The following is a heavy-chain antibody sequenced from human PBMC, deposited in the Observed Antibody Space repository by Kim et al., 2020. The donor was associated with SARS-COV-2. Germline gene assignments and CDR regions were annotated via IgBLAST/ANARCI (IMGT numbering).Heavy chain of an antibody. CDR2: IYYSGST. Sequence: SETLSLTCTVSGGSISSSSYYWGWIRQPPGKGLEWIGTIYYSGSTDYNPSLKSRVSLSLDTSKNQFSVKLSSVTAADTAVYFCGRLTSGLPLSWVDPWGQGTLVTVSS. J-gene: IGHJ5*02. D-gene: IGHD6-19*01. V-gene: IGHV4-39*01. CDR3: GRLTSGLPLSWVDP. CDR1: GGSISSSSYY.